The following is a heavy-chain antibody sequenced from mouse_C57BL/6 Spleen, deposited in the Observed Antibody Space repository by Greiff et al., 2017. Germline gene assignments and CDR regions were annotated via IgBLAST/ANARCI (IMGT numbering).Heavy chain of an antibody. Sequence: QVQLQQPGAELVKPGASVKLSCKASGYTFTSYWMQWVKQRPGQGLEWIGEIDPSDSYTNYNQKFKGKATLTVDTSSSTAYMQLSSLTSEDSAVYYCARAYYSNYVRAMDYWGQGTSVTVSS. V-gene: IGHV1-50*01. CDR3: ARAYYSNYVRAMDY. CDR2: IDPSDSYT. CDR1: GYTFTSYW. J-gene: IGHJ4*01. D-gene: IGHD2-5*01.